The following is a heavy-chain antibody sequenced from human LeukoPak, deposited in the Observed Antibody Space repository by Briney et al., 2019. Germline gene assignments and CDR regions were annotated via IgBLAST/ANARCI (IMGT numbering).Heavy chain of an antibody. Sequence: SETLSLTYAVYGGSFSGYYWSWIRQPPGKGLEWIGEINHSGSTNYNPSLKSRVTISVDTSKNQFSLKLSSVTAADPAVYYCAREGLNMVRGVIPKEAWGWFAPWGQEPWSPSPQ. V-gene: IGHV4-34*01. CDR2: INHSGST. D-gene: IGHD3-10*01. CDR1: GGSFSGYY. J-gene: IGHJ5*02. CDR3: AREGLNMVRGVIPKEAWGWFAP.